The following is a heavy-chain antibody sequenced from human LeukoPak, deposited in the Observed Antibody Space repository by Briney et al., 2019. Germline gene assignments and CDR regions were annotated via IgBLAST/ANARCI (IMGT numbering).Heavy chain of an antibody. CDR3: AKDSYYYDRSAYYGPEYFQH. CDR1: GFTVRNNY. CDR2: IYSGGST. J-gene: IGHJ1*01. V-gene: IGHV3-53*01. D-gene: IGHD3-22*01. Sequence: GSLRLSCAASGFTVRNNYMSWVRQAPGKGLEWVSVIYSGGSTYYADSVKGRFTISRDNSKNTLYLQMNSLRAEDTAVYYCAKDSYYYDRSAYYGPEYFQHWGQGTLVTVSS.